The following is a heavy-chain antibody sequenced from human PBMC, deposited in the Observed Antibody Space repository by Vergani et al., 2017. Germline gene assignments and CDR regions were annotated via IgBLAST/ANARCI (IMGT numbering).Heavy chain of an antibody. D-gene: IGHD6-13*01. Sequence: QVQLVESGGGVVQPGRSLRLSCAASGFTFSSYAMHWVRQAPGKGLEWVAVISYDGSNKYYADSVKGRFTISRDNSKNTLYLQMNSLRAEDTAVYYCARGRMRQQRVLTPEWGQGTLVTVSS. CDR3: ARGRMRQQRVLTPE. V-gene: IGHV3-30-3*01. CDR2: ISYDGSNK. J-gene: IGHJ4*02. CDR1: GFTFSSYA.